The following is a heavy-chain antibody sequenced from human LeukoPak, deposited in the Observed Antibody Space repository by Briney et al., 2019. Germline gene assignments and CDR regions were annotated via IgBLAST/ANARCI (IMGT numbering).Heavy chain of an antibody. D-gene: IGHD6-6*01. Sequence: ASVKVSCKASGYTFTGHYMYWVRQAPGQGLEWMGWINPNTGGTNSAQKFQGRVTMTRDTSISTAYMELSRLRSDDTAVYYCGSSLSGSVDYWGQGTLVTVSS. J-gene: IGHJ4*02. CDR1: GYTFTGHY. CDR3: GSSLSGSVDY. CDR2: INPNTGGT. V-gene: IGHV1-2*02.